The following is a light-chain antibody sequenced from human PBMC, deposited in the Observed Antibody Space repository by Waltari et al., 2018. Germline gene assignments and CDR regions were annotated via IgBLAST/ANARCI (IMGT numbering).Light chain of an antibody. Sequence: DIQMTQHPSPLSAAVGDRLTTPCRASQSIRSYLNWYQQKPGNAPKLLIYAASSLQSGVPSRFSGSGSGTDFTLTISSLQPEDFATYYCQQSYSTPRTFGQGTKLEIK. J-gene: IGKJ2*01. V-gene: IGKV1-39*01. CDR2: AAS. CDR1: QSIRSY. CDR3: QQSYSTPRT.